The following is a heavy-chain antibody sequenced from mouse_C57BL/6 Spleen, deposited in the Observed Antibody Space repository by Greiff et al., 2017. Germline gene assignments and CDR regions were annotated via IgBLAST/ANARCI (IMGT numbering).Heavy chain of an antibody. CDR2: ISPRSGNT. D-gene: IGHD2-1*01. Sequence: QVQLQQSGAELARPGASVKLSCKASGYTFTSYGISWVKQRTGQGLEWIGEISPRSGNTYYNEKFKGKATLTADKSSSTAYMELRSLTSEDSAVYFCARGRGNPHWYFDVWGTGTTVTVSS. CDR1: GYTFTSYG. J-gene: IGHJ1*03. V-gene: IGHV1-81*01. CDR3: ARGRGNPHWYFDV.